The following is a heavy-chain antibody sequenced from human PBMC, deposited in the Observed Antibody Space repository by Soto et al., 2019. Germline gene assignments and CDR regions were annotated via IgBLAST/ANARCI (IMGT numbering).Heavy chain of an antibody. D-gene: IGHD3-16*02. CDR3: ARDRRPDYDYVWGSYRYGPTGGTPKDS. J-gene: IGHJ4*02. CDR1: GYTFTSYG. CDR2: ISAYNGNT. Sequence: QVQLVQSGAEVKKPGASVKVSCKASGYTFTSYGISWVRQAPGQGLEWMGWISAYNGNTNYAQKLQGRVTMTTDTHTSTVYRELRSLRSDDTAVDYCARDRRPDYDYVWGSYRYGPTGGTPKDSWGQGTLVTVSS. V-gene: IGHV1-18*04.